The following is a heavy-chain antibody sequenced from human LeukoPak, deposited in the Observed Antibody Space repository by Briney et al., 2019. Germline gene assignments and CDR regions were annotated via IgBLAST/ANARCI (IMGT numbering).Heavy chain of an antibody. CDR3: VKFKRRPRTYSYDYEF. J-gene: IGHJ4*02. CDR1: GGSMSSSSNS. V-gene: IGHV4-39*07. CDR2: VSYSESTQGSP. Sequence: SETLSLTCTVSGGSMSSSSNSWGWIRQAPGKGLLWIGSVSYSESTQGSPYYNPSLKSRVTISLDTSNNHFSLKLTSVTAADTAVFYCVKFKRRPRTYSYDYEFWGQGTLVTVSP. D-gene: IGHD5-18*01.